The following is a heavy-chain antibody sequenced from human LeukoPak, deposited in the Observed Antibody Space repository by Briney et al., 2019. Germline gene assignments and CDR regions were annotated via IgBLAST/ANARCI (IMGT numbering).Heavy chain of an antibody. CDR3: ARVGHPWGIEDAFDI. V-gene: IGHV6-1*01. J-gene: IGHJ3*02. Sequence: SQTLSLTCAISGDSVSSNSATWSWIRQSPSRGLEWLGRTYYRSKWYNDYAVSVKSRITINPDTSKNQFSLQLNSVTAEDTAVYYCARVGHPWGIEDAFDIWGQGTMVTVSS. D-gene: IGHD3-16*01. CDR2: TYYRSKWYN. CDR1: GDSVSSNSAT.